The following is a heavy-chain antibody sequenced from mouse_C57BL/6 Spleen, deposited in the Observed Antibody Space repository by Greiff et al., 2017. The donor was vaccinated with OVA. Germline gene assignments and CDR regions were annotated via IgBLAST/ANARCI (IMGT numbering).Heavy chain of an antibody. D-gene: IGHD1-1*01. J-gene: IGHJ4*01. CDR2: IYPRSGNT. CDR1: GYTFTSYG. CDR3: ASPYYYGSSYGAMDY. V-gene: IGHV1-81*01. Sequence: VQLQQSGAELARPGASVKLSCKASGYTFTSYGISWVKQRTGQGLEWIGEIYPRSGNTYYNEKFKGKATLTADKSSSTAYMELRSLTSEDSAVYFCASPYYYGSSYGAMDYWGQGTSVTVSS.